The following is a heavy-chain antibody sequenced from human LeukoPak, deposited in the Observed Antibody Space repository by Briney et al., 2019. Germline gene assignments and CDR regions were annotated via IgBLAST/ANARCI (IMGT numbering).Heavy chain of an antibody. Sequence: PSQTLSLTCTVSGGSISSGEDYWSWIRQPPGKGLEGIGYIYNKGRTYYNPSLKSRVTISVDTSKNLFSLKVSSVTAADAAVYYCARGRSSSWSSFDYWGQGTLVTVSS. V-gene: IGHV4-30-4*01. CDR3: ARGRSSSWSSFDY. CDR2: IYNKGRT. CDR1: GGSISSGEDY. J-gene: IGHJ4*02. D-gene: IGHD6-13*01.